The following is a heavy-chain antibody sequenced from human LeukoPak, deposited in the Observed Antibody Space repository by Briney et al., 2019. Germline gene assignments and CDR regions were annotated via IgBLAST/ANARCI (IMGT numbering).Heavy chain of an antibody. CDR3: ARVSSGDAFDI. CDR2: IIPIFGTA. D-gene: IGHD6-19*01. V-gene: IGHV1-69*06. CDR1: GGTFSSYA. J-gene: IGHJ3*02. Sequence: ASVKVSCQASGGTFSSYAISWVRQAPGRGLEWMGGIIPIFGTANYAQKFQGRVTITADKSTSTAYMELSSLRSEDTAVYYCARVSSGDAFDIWGQGTMVTVSS.